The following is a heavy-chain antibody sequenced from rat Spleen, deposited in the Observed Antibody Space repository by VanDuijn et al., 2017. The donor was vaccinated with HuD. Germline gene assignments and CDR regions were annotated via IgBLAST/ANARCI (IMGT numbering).Heavy chain of an antibody. Sequence: EVQLVESGGGLVQPGRSLKLSCAASGFPFSSFWMYWIRQAPGKGLEWVASIYSDGSSTYYPDTVKGRFVISKDDAKNTGYLQMNNLRSEDTAIYYCTSGGITTRLNWFAYWGQGTLVTVSS. CDR2: IYSDGSST. J-gene: IGHJ3*01. CDR3: TSGGITTRLNWFAY. CDR1: GFPFSSFW. D-gene: IGHD1-10*01. V-gene: IGHV5-35*01.